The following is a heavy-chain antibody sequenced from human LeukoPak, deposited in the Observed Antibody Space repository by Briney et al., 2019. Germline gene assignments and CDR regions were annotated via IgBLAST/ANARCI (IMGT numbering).Heavy chain of an antibody. D-gene: IGHD3-22*01. CDR2: INTNTGNP. Sequence: GASVKVSCKASGCTFTSYAMNWVRQAPGQGLEWMGWINTNTGNPTYAQGFTGRFVFSLDTSVSTAYLQISSLKAEDTAVYYCARDSHFYDSSQWGAGYMDVWGKGTTVTVSS. J-gene: IGHJ6*03. V-gene: IGHV7-4-1*02. CDR3: ARDSHFYDSSQWGAGYMDV. CDR1: GCTFTSYA.